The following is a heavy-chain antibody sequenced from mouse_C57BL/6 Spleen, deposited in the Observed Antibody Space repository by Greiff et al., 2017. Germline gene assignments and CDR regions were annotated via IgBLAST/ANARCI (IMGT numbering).Heavy chain of an antibody. CDR3: ARGEGYYYGSSGFAY. D-gene: IGHD1-1*01. Sequence: VQLQQSGAELVKPGASVKMSCKASGYTFTSYWITWVKQRPGQGLEWIGDIYPGSGSTNYNEKFKSKATLTVDTSSSTAYMQLSSLTSEDSAVYYCARGEGYYYGSSGFAYWGQGTLVTVSA. CDR2: IYPGSGST. V-gene: IGHV1-55*01. CDR1: GYTFTSYW. J-gene: IGHJ3*01.